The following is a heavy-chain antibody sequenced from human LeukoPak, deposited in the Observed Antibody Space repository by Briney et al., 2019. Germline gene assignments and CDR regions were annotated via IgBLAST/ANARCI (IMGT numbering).Heavy chain of an antibody. CDR3: ARYFSDLNWFDP. CDR2: IYHSGST. V-gene: IGHV4-59*01. J-gene: IGHJ5*02. D-gene: IGHD2/OR15-2a*01. CDR1: GGSMSSYY. Sequence: SETLSLTCTVAGGSMSSYYWSWIRLPPGQGLEWIGYIYHSGSTNYNPSLKSRVTISVDTSKNQFSLKVNSVTAADTAVYYCARYFSDLNWFDPWGQGTLVTVSS.